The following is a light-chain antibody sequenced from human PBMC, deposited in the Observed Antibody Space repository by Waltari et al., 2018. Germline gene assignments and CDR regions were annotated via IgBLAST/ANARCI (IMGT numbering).Light chain of an antibody. CDR2: EVS. Sequence: QSALTQPASVSGSPGQSITISFTGTSSDIGGYNPASWYQHHPGKAPKLLIYEVSNRPSGVSDRFSGSKSGKTASLTISGLQAGDEAVYYCSSYTSLTTLVFGGGTKLTVL. J-gene: IGLJ2*01. CDR1: SSDIGGYNP. V-gene: IGLV2-14*01. CDR3: SSYTSLTTLV.